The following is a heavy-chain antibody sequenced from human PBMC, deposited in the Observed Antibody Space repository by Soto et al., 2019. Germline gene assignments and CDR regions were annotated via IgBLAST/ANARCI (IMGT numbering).Heavy chain of an antibody. J-gene: IGHJ5*02. V-gene: IGHV3-9*01. Sequence: EVQLVESGGGLVQPGRSLRLSCAASGFTFDDYAMHWVRQAPGKGLEWVSGISWNSGSIGYVDSVKGRFTISRDNAKNSLYLQMNSLRAEDTALYYCAKEASSIAVAGRFDPWGQGTLVTVSS. CDR2: ISWNSGSI. D-gene: IGHD6-19*01. CDR3: AKEASSIAVAGRFDP. CDR1: GFTFDDYA.